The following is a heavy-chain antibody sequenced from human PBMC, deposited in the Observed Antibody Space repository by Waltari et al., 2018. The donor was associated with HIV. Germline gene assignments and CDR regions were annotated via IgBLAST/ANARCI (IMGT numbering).Heavy chain of an antibody. CDR2: TRNKANSYTT. J-gene: IGHJ4*02. V-gene: IGHV3-72*01. CDR3: ARGYYDSSGYFDY. Sequence: EVQLVESGGGLVQPGGSLRLSCAASGFTFSDHYMDWVRQAPGKGLEWVGRTRNKANSYTTEYAASVKGRFTISRDDSKNSLYLQMNSLKTEDTAVYYCARGYYDSSGYFDYWGQGTLVTVSS. CDR1: GFTFSDHY. D-gene: IGHD3-22*01.